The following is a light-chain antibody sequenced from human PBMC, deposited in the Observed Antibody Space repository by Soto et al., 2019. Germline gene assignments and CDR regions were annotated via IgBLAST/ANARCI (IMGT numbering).Light chain of an antibody. CDR3: MQALQTPRT. Sequence: DIVMTQSPLSPPVTPGEPASISCRSSQSLLHSNGYNYLDWYLQKPGQSPQLLIYLGSNRASGVPDRFSGSRSGTDFTLKISRVEAEDVGVYYCMQALQTPRTFGQGTKVEIK. CDR1: QSLLHSNGYNY. CDR2: LGS. V-gene: IGKV2-28*01. J-gene: IGKJ1*01.